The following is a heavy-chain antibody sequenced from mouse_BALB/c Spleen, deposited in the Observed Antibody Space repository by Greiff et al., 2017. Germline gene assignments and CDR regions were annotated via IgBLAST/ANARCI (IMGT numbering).Heavy chain of an antibody. Sequence: DVMLVESGGGLVQPGGSRKLSCAASGFTFSSFGMHWVRQAPEKGLEWVAYISSGSSTIYYADTVKGRFTISRDNPKNTLFLQMTSLRSEDTAMYYCARRRFITTATSAMDYWGQGASVTVSS. D-gene: IGHD1-2*01. CDR2: ISSGSSTI. J-gene: IGHJ4*01. CDR3: ARRRFITTATSAMDY. V-gene: IGHV5-17*02. CDR1: GFTFSSFG.